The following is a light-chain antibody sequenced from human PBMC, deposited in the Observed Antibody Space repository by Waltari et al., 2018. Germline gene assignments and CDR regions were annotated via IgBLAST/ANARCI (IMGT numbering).Light chain of an antibody. CDR3: SSYTSSSTVV. CDR1: SSDVGGYNY. J-gene: IGLJ2*01. V-gene: IGLV2-14*01. Sequence: QSALTQPASVSGSPGQSITISCTGPSSDVGGYNYASWYQQHPGKAPKLMIYEVSNRPSGVSNRFSGSKSSNTASLTISGLQAEDEADYYCSSYTSSSTVVFGGGTKLTVL. CDR2: EVS.